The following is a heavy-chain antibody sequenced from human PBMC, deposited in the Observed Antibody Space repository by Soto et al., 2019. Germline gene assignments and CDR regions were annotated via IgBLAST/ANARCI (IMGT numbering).Heavy chain of an antibody. CDR1: GYTFTNYD. V-gene: IGHV1-8*01. CDR3: AKGCGSHGYAPFDI. Sequence: GASVKVSCKASGYTFTNYDITWVRQATGQGLEWMGWMNPNSGSAGSTQKFQGRVSMTRNTSTSTAYMELSSLRSDDTAVYYCAKGCGSHGYAPFDIWGQGTMVTVSS. CDR2: MNPNSGSA. J-gene: IGHJ3*02. D-gene: IGHD5-12*01.